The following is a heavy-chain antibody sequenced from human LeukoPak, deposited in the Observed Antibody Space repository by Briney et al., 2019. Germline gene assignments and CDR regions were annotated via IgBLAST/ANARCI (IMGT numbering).Heavy chain of an antibody. D-gene: IGHD6-13*01. Sequence: GGALRVSCAASRFTFSSFWMSWVRQDPRKGLEWVANIKQEGSEKYYVDSVKGRFTISRDNAKNSLYLQMNRLRAEDTAVYYCTREGITAAADYWGQGTLVTVSS. CDR3: TREGITAAADY. V-gene: IGHV3-7*01. J-gene: IGHJ4*02. CDR1: RFTFSSFW. CDR2: IKQEGSEK.